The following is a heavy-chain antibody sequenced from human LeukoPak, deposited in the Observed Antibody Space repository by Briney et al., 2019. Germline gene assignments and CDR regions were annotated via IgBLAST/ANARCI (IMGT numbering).Heavy chain of an antibody. V-gene: IGHV3-49*04. CDR2: IRSKAYRGTT. J-gene: IGHJ6*02. CDR3: TRGTIQLWIHDGMDV. CDR1: GYTLGDHA. Sequence: GGSLRLSCRGSGYTLGDHAMSWVRQEPGKGLGWVGFIRSKAYRGTTEYAPSVKGRFTISRDDSISIAYLQMNSLINEDTAFYFCTRGTIQLWIHDGMDVWGQGTTVTVSS. D-gene: IGHD1-1*01.